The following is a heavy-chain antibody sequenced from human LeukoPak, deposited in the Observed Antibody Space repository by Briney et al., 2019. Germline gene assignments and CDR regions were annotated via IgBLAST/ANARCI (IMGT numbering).Heavy chain of an antibody. V-gene: IGHV3-48*03. CDR1: GFTFCSYE. J-gene: IGHJ4*02. CDR3: ARKGSSGWYMDYFDY. D-gene: IGHD6-19*01. Sequence: GGSLRLSCAASGFTFCSYEMNWVRQAPGKGLDWVSYISSSGNTIYYADSLKGRFTISRDNAKNSLYLQMNSLRAEDTAVYYCARKGSSGWYMDYFDYWGQGALVTVSS. CDR2: ISSSGNTI.